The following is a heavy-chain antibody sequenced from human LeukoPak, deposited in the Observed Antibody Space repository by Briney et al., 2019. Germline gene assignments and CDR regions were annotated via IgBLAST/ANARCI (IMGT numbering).Heavy chain of an antibody. D-gene: IGHD6-19*01. CDR3: ARASIRGWYPLTFDY. V-gene: IGHV1-2*06. J-gene: IGHJ4*02. Sequence: ASVKVSCKASGYTFTGYYMHWVRQAPGQGLEWMGRINPNSGGTNYAQKFQGRVTMTRDTSISTAYMELSRLRSDDTAVYYCARASIRGWYPLTFDYWGQGTLVTVSS. CDR1: GYTFTGYY. CDR2: INPNSGGT.